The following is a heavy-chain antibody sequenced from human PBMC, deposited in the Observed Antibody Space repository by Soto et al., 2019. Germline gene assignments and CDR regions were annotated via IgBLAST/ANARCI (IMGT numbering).Heavy chain of an antibody. CDR1: GYSFPDYY. V-gene: IGHV1-2*02. J-gene: IGHJ4*02. D-gene: IGHD2-8*01. Sequence: ASVKVSCKSSGYSFPDYYIHWVRQAPGQGLEWMGWINPNTGGTDLAQKFQGRVTVTRDTSINTAYMEMSRLTSDDTAVYYCARDTNPTLADYWGQGTLVTVSS. CDR2: INPNTGGT. CDR3: ARDTNPTLADY.